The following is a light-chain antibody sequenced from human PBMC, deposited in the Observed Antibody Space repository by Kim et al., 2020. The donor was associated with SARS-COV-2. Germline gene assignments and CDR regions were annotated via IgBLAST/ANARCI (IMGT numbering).Light chain of an antibody. Sequence: DIQMTQSPSSLSASVGDRVTITCRASQSISSYLNWYQQKPGKAPKLLIYAASSLQSGVPSRFSGSGSGTDFTLTISSLQPEXFATYYCQQSYSTPRTFGQGTKVDIK. V-gene: IGKV1-39*01. CDR3: QQSYSTPRT. J-gene: IGKJ1*01. CDR1: QSISSY. CDR2: AAS.